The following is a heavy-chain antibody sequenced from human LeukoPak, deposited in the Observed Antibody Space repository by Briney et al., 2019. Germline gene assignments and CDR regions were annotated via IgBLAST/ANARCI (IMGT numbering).Heavy chain of an antibody. Sequence: GGSLRLSCAASGFTFSSYSMNWVRQAPGKGLEWVSYISSSSSTIYYADSVKGRFTISRDNAKNSLYLQMNSLRAEDTAVYYCARGRSIAARPSRPGDYYYYMDVWGKGTTVTVSS. CDR3: ARGRSIAARPSRPGDYYYYMDV. CDR1: GFTFSSYS. CDR2: ISSSSSTI. J-gene: IGHJ6*03. D-gene: IGHD6-6*01. V-gene: IGHV3-48*01.